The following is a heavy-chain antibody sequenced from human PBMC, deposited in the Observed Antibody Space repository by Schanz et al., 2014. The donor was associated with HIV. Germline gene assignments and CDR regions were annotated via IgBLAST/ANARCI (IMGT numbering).Heavy chain of an antibody. CDR1: GFTFSDYY. Sequence: VQLLESGGGLVQPGESLRLSCAASGFTFSDYYMSWIRQAPGKGLEWVSYISGSGNTIYYADSVKGRFTISRDNAKNSLSLQMNSLRAEDTAVYYCARPDYDFWVDVWGQGTTVTVSS. D-gene: IGHD3-3*01. CDR3: ARPDYDFWVDV. V-gene: IGHV3-11*01. CDR2: ISGSGNTI. J-gene: IGHJ6*02.